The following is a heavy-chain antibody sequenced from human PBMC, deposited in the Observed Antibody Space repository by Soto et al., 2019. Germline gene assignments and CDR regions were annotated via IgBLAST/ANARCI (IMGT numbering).Heavy chain of an antibody. Sequence: PSETLSLTCTVSGDSIISSDFYWGWVRQPPGKGLEWIGSIFYLGSSYYNPSLKSRVTMSVDTSKNQFSLRLRSVTAADTALYFCARHYLALRKNNWFDTWGQGIMVTVSS. D-gene: IGHD3-3*02. CDR1: GDSIISSDFY. J-gene: IGHJ5*02. V-gene: IGHV4-39*01. CDR3: ARHYLALRKNNWFDT. CDR2: IFYLGSS.